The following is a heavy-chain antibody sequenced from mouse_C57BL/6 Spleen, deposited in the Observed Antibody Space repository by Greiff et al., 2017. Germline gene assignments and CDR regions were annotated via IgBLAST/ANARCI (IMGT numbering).Heavy chain of an antibody. V-gene: IGHV1-43*01. Sequence: VQLQQSGPELVKPGASVKISCKASGYSFTGYYMHWVKQSSEKSLEWIGEINPSTGGTSYNQKFKGKDTLTVDKSSSTAYMQLKSLTSEDSAVYYCARSPSGYFDYWGQGTTLTVSS. J-gene: IGHJ2*01. D-gene: IGHD3-1*01. CDR3: ARSPSGYFDY. CDR1: GYSFTGYY. CDR2: INPSTGGT.